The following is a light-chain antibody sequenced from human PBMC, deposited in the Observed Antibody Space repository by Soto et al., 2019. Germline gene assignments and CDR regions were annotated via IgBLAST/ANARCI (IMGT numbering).Light chain of an antibody. CDR3: SSYRATGSLLI. Sequence: QSALTQPASVSGSLGQSITLSCTGTSSDIGGYGYVSWYQQSPGKAPQLIIFEVRDRPLGVSDRVSGSKSGNTASLTISGLQAEDEATYYCSSYRATGSLLIFGGGTKLTVL. J-gene: IGLJ2*01. V-gene: IGLV2-14*01. CDR2: EVR. CDR1: SSDIGGYGY.